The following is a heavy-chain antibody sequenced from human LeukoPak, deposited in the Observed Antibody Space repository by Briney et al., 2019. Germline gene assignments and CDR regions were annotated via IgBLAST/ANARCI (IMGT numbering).Heavy chain of an antibody. CDR3: ASGFIAAAGFYYYGMDV. J-gene: IGHJ6*02. CDR2: INPNSGGT. Sequence: ASVKVSCKASGYTFTSYGISWVRQAPGQGLEWMGWINPNSGGTNYAQKFQGRVTMTRDTSISTAYMELSRLRSDDTAVYYCASGFIAAAGFYYYGMDVWGQGTTVTVSS. D-gene: IGHD6-13*01. V-gene: IGHV1-2*02. CDR1: GYTFTSYG.